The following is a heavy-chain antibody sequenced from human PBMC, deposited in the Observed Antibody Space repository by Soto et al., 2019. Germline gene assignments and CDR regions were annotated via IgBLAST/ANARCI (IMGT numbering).Heavy chain of an antibody. CDR3: ARDLPGG. Sequence: GGSLRLSCAASGLPFSGYAMHWVRQAPGKGLEWVAAISHDARGTVYADSVKGRFTISRDNTKNTLYLQMNSLRAEDTAVYYCARDLPGGWGQGTMVTVSS. V-gene: IGHV3-30*07. CDR2: ISHDARGT. J-gene: IGHJ3*01. CDR1: GLPFSGYA.